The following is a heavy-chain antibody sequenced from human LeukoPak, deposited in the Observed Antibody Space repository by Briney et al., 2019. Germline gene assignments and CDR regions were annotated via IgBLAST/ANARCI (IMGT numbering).Heavy chain of an antibody. CDR1: GFTFSSYA. CDR3: ARYLDYYESSGLDY. D-gene: IGHD3-22*01. CDR2: ISYDGSNK. V-gene: IGHV3-30*04. Sequence: GRSPRHSCAASGFTFSSYAMHWGRQAPGKGLEWGAVISYDGSNKYYADSAKGRFTISRDNSKNTLYLQMNSLRAEDTAVYYCARYLDYYESSGLDYWGQGTLVTVSS. J-gene: IGHJ4*02.